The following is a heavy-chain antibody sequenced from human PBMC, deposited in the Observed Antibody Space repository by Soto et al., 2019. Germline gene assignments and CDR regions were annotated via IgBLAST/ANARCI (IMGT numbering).Heavy chain of an antibody. V-gene: IGHV3-7*03. CDR2: IKQDGSEK. CDR1: GFTFSSYW. D-gene: IGHD3-3*01. Sequence: EVQLVESGGGLVQPGGSLRLSCAASGFTFSSYWMSWVRQAPGKGLEWVANIKQDGSEKYYVDSVKGRFTISRDNAKNSLYLQMNSLRAEDTAVYYCARGATTIYDPAKLYYFDYWGQGTLVTVSS. J-gene: IGHJ4*02. CDR3: ARGATTIYDPAKLYYFDY.